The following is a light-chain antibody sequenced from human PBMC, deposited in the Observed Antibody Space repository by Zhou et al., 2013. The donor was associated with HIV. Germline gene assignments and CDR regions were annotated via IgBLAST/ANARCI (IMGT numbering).Light chain of an antibody. V-gene: IGKV1-9*01. CDR1: QGISTY. J-gene: IGKJ4*01. Sequence: DIQLTQSPSFLSASVGDRVTITCRAIQGISTYLAWYQQKPGKAPKLLIYAASTLQSGVPSRFSGSGSGTEFTLTISSLQPEDFASYYCQQLNSYPPNTFGGGTEGGGSN. CDR2: AAS. CDR3: QQLNSYPPNT.